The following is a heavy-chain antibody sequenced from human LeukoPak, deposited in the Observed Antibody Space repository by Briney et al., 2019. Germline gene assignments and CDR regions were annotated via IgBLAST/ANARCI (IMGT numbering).Heavy chain of an antibody. V-gene: IGHV3-7*01. CDR3: ARELNGLDP. J-gene: IGHJ5*02. D-gene: IGHD2-8*01. Sequence: GVSLRLSCAASGFTFSSYWMSWVRQAPGKGLEWVANIKQDGSEKYYVDSVKGRFTISRDNAKNSLYLQMNRLRAEDTAVYSCARELNGLDPWGQGTLVTVSS. CDR2: IKQDGSEK. CDR1: GFTFSSYW.